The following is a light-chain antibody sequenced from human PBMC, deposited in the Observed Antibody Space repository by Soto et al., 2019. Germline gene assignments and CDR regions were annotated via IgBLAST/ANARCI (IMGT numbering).Light chain of an antibody. V-gene: IGLV2-11*01. CDR2: DVS. Sequence: QSALTQPRSVSGSPGQSVAISCTGTTSDVGGYDYVSWHQQHPGKAPELIIFDVSKRPSRVPDRFSGSKSGNTASLTISGLQAEDEADYFCCSYAGDFYVFGSGTKLTVL. CDR3: CSYAGDFYV. J-gene: IGLJ1*01. CDR1: TSDVGGYDY.